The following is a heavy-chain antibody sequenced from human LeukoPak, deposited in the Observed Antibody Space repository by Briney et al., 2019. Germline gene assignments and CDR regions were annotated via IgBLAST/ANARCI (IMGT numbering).Heavy chain of an antibody. Sequence: GGSLRLSCAASGFTFSSYWMSWVRQAPGKGLEWVANIKQDGSEKYYVDSVKGRFTISRDNAKNMLYLQMNSLRAEDTAMYYCVRGVAVREEAPPTPTLVDYWGQGTLVTVSS. D-gene: IGHD6-6*01. J-gene: IGHJ4*02. CDR2: IKQDGSEK. V-gene: IGHV3-7*01. CDR1: GFTFSSYW. CDR3: VRGVAVREEAPPTPTLVDY.